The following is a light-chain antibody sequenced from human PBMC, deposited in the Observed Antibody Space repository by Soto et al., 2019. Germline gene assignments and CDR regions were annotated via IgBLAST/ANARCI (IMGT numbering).Light chain of an antibody. CDR2: GNS. CDR3: QSYDSSLSGWV. J-gene: IGLJ3*02. CDR1: SSNIGAGYD. V-gene: IGLV1-40*01. Sequence: QSVLTQPPSVSGAPGQRVTISCTGSSSNIGAGYDVHWYQQLPGTAPKFLIYGNSNRPSGVPDRFSGSKSGTSASLAITGLQAEDEADYSCQSYDSSLSGWVFGGGTQLTVL.